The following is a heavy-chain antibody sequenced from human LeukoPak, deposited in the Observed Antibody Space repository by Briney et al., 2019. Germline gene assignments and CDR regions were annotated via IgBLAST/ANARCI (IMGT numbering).Heavy chain of an antibody. Sequence: NLSETLSLTCTVSSGSISSDTHYLAWIRQPPGKGLEWIGALGNDGKTYSNPSLKSRVTISVDTSQNQFSLKLDSVTAADTALYYCARGAIGEDWFDPWGQGTLVTVSS. V-gene: IGHV4-39*07. CDR1: SGSISSDTHY. CDR2: LGNDGKT. J-gene: IGHJ5*02. D-gene: IGHD2-21*01. CDR3: ARGAIGEDWFDP.